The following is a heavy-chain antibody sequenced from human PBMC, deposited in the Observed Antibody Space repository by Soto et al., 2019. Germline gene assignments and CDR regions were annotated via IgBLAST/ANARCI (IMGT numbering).Heavy chain of an antibody. D-gene: IGHD3-10*01. CDR3: AKDPLLNYYGSGTSSALYYGMDV. CDR1: GFTFSSYA. J-gene: IGHJ6*02. CDR2: ISGSGGST. Sequence: PGGSLRLSCAASGFTFSSYAMSWVRQAPGKGLEWVSAISGSGGSTYHADSVKGRFTISRDNSKNTLYLQMNSLRAEDTAVYYCAKDPLLNYYGSGTSSALYYGMDVWGQGTTVTVSS. V-gene: IGHV3-23*01.